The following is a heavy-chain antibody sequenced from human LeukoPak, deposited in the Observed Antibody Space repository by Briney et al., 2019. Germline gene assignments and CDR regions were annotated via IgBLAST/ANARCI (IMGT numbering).Heavy chain of an antibody. D-gene: IGHD4-23*01. CDR2: IYYSGST. J-gene: IGHJ6*02. V-gene: IGHV4-39*01. CDR1: GGSISSSSYS. Sequence: SETLSLPCTVPGGSISSSSYSWGWFRQPPGKRLGGIGSIYYSGSTYYNPSLKSRVTISVDTSKNQFSLKMSSVTAADTAVYYCASGGNQNYYYGMDVWGQGTTVTVSS. CDR3: ASGGNQNYYYGMDV.